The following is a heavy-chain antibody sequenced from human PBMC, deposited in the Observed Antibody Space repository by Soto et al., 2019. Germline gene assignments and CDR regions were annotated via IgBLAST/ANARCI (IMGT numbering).Heavy chain of an antibody. J-gene: IGHJ3*02. CDR2: INHSGST. V-gene: IGHV4-34*01. Sequence: SETLSLTCAVYGGSFSGYYWSWIRQPPGKGLEWIGEINHSGSTNYNPSLKSRVTISVDTSKNQFSLKLSSVTAADTAVYYCARTGAARAFDIWGQGTMVTVSS. CDR1: GGSFSGYY. CDR3: ARTGAARAFDI. D-gene: IGHD6-6*01.